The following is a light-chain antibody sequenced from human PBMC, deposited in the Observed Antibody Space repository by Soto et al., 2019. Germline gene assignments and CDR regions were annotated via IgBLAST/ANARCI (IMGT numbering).Light chain of an antibody. CDR3: QKYNSAPWT. J-gene: IGKJ1*01. CDR2: AAS. Sequence: DIQMTPSPSSLSASVGDRVTITCRASQGISNYLAWYQQKPGTVPKLLISAASTLQTGVPSRFSGGGSGTDFTLTISSLQPEDVATYYCQKYNSAPWTFGQGTKGDIK. CDR1: QGISNY. V-gene: IGKV1-27*01.